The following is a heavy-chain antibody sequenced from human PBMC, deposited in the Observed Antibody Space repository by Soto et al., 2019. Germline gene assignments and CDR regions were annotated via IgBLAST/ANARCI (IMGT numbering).Heavy chain of an antibody. V-gene: IGHV3-30-3*01. CDR2: ISYDGSNK. CDR3: ARDTFPHVDIVATTDAFDI. D-gene: IGHD5-12*01. Sequence: GGSLRLSXAASGFTFSSYAMHWVRQAPGKGLEWVAVISYDGSNKYYADSVKGRFTISRDNSKNTLYLQMNSLRAEDTAVYYCARDTFPHVDIVATTDAFDIWGQGTMVTVSS. CDR1: GFTFSSYA. J-gene: IGHJ3*02.